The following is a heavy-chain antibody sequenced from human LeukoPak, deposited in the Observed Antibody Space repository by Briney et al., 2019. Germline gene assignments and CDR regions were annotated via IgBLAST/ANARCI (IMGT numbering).Heavy chain of an antibody. J-gene: IGHJ4*02. D-gene: IGHD4-17*01. Sequence: GGSLRLSCAASGFTVSSNYMSWVRQAPGKGLEWVAVIWYDGSNKYYADSVKGRFTISRDNSKNTLYLQMNSLRAEDTAVYYCARGSVTTVYYFDYWGQGTLVTVSS. CDR3: ARGSVTTVYYFDY. V-gene: IGHV3-33*08. CDR2: IWYDGSNK. CDR1: GFTVSSNY.